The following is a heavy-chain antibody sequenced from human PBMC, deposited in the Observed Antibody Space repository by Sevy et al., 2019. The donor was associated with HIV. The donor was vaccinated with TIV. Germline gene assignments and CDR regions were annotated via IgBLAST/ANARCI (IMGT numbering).Heavy chain of an antibody. D-gene: IGHD3-16*02. CDR1: GFMFNSYS. V-gene: IGHV3-48*01. Sequence: GGSLRLSCAASGFMFNSYSMNWVRQAPGTGLEWVSYINSGGGAISYADSVKGRFTISRDNAKNSVYLQTNNLRAEDTAVYYCVRTVSGTFRYDDYWGQGTLVTVSS. J-gene: IGHJ4*02. CDR2: INSGGGAI. CDR3: VRTVSGTFRYDDY.